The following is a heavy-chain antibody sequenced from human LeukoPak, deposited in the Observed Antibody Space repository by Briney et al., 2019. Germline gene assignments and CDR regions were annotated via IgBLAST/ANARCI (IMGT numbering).Heavy chain of an antibody. Sequence: SQTLSLTCALSGDSVSSNSAAWDWVRQSPSRGLEWLGRTYYRSKWYNDYAVSVKSRITINPDTSKNQFSLQLNSVTPEDTAVYYCARADVAAAGLGYWGQGTLVTVSS. CDR2: TYYRSKWYN. V-gene: IGHV6-1*01. CDR3: ARADVAAAGLGY. D-gene: IGHD6-13*01. CDR1: GDSVSSNSAA. J-gene: IGHJ4*02.